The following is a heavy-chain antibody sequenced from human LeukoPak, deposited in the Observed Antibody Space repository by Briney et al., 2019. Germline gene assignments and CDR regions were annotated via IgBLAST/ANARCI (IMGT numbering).Heavy chain of an antibody. CDR3: ARGRYGDHYYYYYYYYMDV. J-gene: IGHJ6*03. CDR2: IIPILGTA. V-gene: IGHV1-69*13. CDR1: GGTFSSYT. D-gene: IGHD4-17*01. Sequence: SVKVSCKASGGTFSSYTISWVRQAPGQGLEWMGGIIPILGTANYAQKFQGRVTITADESTSTAYMELSSLRSEDTAVYYCARGRYGDHYYYYYYYYMDVWGKGTTVTVSS.